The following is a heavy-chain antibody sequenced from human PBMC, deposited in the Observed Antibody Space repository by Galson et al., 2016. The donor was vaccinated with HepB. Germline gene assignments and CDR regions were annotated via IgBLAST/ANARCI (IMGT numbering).Heavy chain of an antibody. Sequence: QSGAEVKKPGESLRISCEGSGYRFTSHWISWVRQTAGKGPEWMGRIDPSDSYANYGPSFQGHVTMSADKSVREVYLQWSSLKASDTALYYGVRHTYYYDTSGYFPDWGQGTLGTGSS. V-gene: IGHV5-10-1*01. CDR2: IDPSDSYA. D-gene: IGHD3-22*01. CDR1: GYRFTSHW. J-gene: IGHJ4*02. CDR3: VRHTYYYDTSGYFPD.